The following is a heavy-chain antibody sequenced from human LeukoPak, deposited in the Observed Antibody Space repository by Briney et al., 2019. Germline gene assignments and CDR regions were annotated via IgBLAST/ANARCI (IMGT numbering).Heavy chain of an antibody. Sequence: GGSLRLSCAASGFTFSSYAISWVRQAPGKGLEWISYISHSGSAEHYTDSVKGRFTISRDNAKNALYLQMNSLRAEDTAVYFCARDYVFAFDYWSQGTLVTVSS. CDR2: ISHSGSAE. D-gene: IGHD3-10*02. CDR1: GFTFSSYA. V-gene: IGHV3-48*01. CDR3: ARDYVFAFDY. J-gene: IGHJ4*02.